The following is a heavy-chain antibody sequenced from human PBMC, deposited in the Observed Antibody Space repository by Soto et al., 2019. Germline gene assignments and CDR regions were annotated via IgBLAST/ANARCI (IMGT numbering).Heavy chain of an antibody. V-gene: IGHV3-53*01. J-gene: IGHJ6*02. CDR2: IYSGGST. D-gene: IGHD4-4*01. Sequence: SGGSLRLSCAASGFTVSSNYMSWVRQAPGKGLEWVSVIYSGGSTYYADSVKGRFTISRDNSKNTLYLQMNSLRAEDTAVYYCARSKSDLYYYYGMDVWGQGTTVTVSS. CDR1: GFTVSSNY. CDR3: ARSKSDLYYYYGMDV.